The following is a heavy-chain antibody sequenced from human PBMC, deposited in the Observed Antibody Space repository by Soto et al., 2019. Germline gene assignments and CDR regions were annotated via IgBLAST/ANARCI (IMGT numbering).Heavy chain of an antibody. J-gene: IGHJ6*02. Sequence: QVQLVESGGGVVQPGRSLRLSCAASGFTFSSYGMHWVRQAPGKGLEWVAVISYDGSNKYYADSVKGRFTISRDNSKNSLYLQMNSLRAEDTAVYYCAKDILGPCRAYGMDVWGQVTTVTVSS. CDR2: ISYDGSNK. CDR3: AKDILGPCRAYGMDV. CDR1: GFTFSSYG. V-gene: IGHV3-30*18. D-gene: IGHD7-27*01.